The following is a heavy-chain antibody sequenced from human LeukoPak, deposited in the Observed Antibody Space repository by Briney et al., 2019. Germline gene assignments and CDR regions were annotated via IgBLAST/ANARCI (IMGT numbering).Heavy chain of an antibody. CDR1: EFSVGSNY. CDR2: ITSSSYI. J-gene: IGHJ4*02. Sequence: GGSLRLSCAASEFSVGSNYMTWVRQAPGKGLEWVSSITSSSYIYYADSVKGRFTISRDNAKNSLYLQMNSLRAEDTAVYYCARDLESGSYSYWGQGTLVTVSS. CDR3: ARDLESGSYSY. D-gene: IGHD1-26*01. V-gene: IGHV3-69-1*01.